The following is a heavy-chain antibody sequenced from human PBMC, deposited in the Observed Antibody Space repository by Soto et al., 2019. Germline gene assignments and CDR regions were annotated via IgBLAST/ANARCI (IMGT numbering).Heavy chain of an antibody. V-gene: IGHV1-69*01. CDR3: ARRDGYNSDHYYGMDV. D-gene: IGHD5-12*01. CDR2: IIPMFGAP. J-gene: IGHJ6*02. CDR1: GGSFSRYA. Sequence: QVQLVQSGAEVKKPGASVKLSCKASGGSFSRYAVSWVRQDPGQGLEWMGGIIPMFGAPNYAQKFQGRVTITADESTRTVYMKLSSLRSEDTAVYYCARRDGYNSDHYYGMDVWGQGTTVTVSS.